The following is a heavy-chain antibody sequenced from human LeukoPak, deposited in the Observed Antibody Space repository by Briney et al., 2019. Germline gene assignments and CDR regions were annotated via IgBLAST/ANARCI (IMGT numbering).Heavy chain of an antibody. Sequence: GGSLRLSCAASGFTFSSYAMSWVRQAPGKGLEWVSAISGSGGSTYYADSVKGRFTISRDNSKNTLYLQMNSLRAEDTAVYYCAKDPLTPRGYDFGSVRADYWGQGTLVTVSS. V-gene: IGHV3-23*01. D-gene: IGHD3-3*01. CDR2: ISGSGGST. J-gene: IGHJ4*02. CDR3: AKDPLTPRGYDFGSVRADY. CDR1: GFTFSSYA.